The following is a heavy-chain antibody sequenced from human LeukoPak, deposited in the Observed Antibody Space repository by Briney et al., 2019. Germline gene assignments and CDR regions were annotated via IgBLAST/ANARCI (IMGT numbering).Heavy chain of an antibody. CDR2: ISGSGGST. CDR1: GFTFSSYA. D-gene: IGHD3-10*01. Sequence: PGGSLRLSCAASGFTFSSYAMSWVRQAPGKGLEWVSAISGSGGSTYYADSVKGRFTISRDNSKNTLYLQMNSLRAEDTAVYYCAKGIGELRMGNYYYYGMDVWGQGTTVTVSS. CDR3: AKGIGELRMGNYYYYGMDV. V-gene: IGHV3-23*01. J-gene: IGHJ6*02.